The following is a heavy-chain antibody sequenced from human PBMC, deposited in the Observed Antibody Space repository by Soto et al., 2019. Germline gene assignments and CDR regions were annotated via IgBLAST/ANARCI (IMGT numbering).Heavy chain of an antibody. CDR3: ARDGGGRVGATLYDY. J-gene: IGHJ4*02. CDR2: LTAGNGNR. V-gene: IGHV1-3*01. D-gene: IGHD1-26*01. CDR1: GYTFTGFA. Sequence: QVQLVQSGAEVRQPGASVQVSCKASGYTFTGFAVHWVRQAPGQSLEWMGWLTAGNGNRKYSQNFQGRVTITSDTSATTSYMELSSLRSEDTAVYFCARDGGGRVGATLYDYWGQGTLVTVSS.